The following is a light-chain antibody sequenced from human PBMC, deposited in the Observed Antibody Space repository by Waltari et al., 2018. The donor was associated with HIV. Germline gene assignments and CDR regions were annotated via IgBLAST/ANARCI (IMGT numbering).Light chain of an antibody. Sequence: SYVVSQPPSESVAPGQTAVITCGGNNNGSKSGHWYQQKPGQAPVLVIYYDFARPSGFPERFSGSSSGTTATLTIRRVEAGDEADYYCQVWDSTTDHVIFGGGTKLTVL. V-gene: IGLV3-21*04. CDR3: QVWDSTTDHVI. CDR1: NNGSKS. J-gene: IGLJ2*01. CDR2: YDF.